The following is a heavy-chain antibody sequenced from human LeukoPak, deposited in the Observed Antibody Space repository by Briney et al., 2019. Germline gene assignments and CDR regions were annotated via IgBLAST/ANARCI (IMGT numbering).Heavy chain of an antibody. Sequence: PGGSLRLSCAASGFTFSSYTMSWVRQAPGKGLEWVSTITTSDGNTYYADSVKGRFTISRDNSKNTLYLQMNSLRAEDTAVYYCAPPPPWFDPWGQGTLVTVSS. CDR2: ITTSDGNT. CDR3: APPPPWFDP. CDR1: GFTFSSYT. V-gene: IGHV3-23*01. J-gene: IGHJ5*02.